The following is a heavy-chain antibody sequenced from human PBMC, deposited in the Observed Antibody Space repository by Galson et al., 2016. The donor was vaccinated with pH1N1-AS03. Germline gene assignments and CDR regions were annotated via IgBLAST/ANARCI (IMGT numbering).Heavy chain of an antibody. CDR1: GFSINNDYF. CDR3: VRSGRHISVYGVTPNWFDP. V-gene: IGHV4-38-2*02. J-gene: IGHJ5*02. D-gene: IGHD3-3*02. CDR2: VQHRGDT. Sequence: SETLSLTCTVSGFSINNDYFWGWVRQPPGRGLEWIGSVQHRGDTYYNPSLKSRVAISVDTSKNQFSLRLSSLTAADTAVYDCVRSGRHISVYGVTPNWFDPWGQGTLVTVSS.